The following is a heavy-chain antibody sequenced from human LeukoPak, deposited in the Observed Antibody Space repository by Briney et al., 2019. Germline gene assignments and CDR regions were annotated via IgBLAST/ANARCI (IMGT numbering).Heavy chain of an antibody. V-gene: IGHV3-53*01. CDR2: IYSGGST. J-gene: IGHJ4*02. Sequence: GGSLRLSCAASGFTVSNNYMSWVRQAPGKGLEWVSVIYSGGSTYYADSVKGRFTLSRDSSKNTLYLQMNSLRAEDTAVYYCARDSLGMSTLDSWGQGTLVTVSS. CDR1: GFTVSNNY. D-gene: IGHD5/OR15-5a*01. CDR3: ARDSLGMSTLDS.